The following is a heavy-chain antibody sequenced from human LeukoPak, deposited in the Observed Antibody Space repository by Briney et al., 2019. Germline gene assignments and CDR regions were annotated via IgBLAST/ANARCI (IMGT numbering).Heavy chain of an antibody. Sequence: GGSLRLSCAASGFTFSSYGMHWVRQAPGKGLEWEAFIRYDGSNKYYADSVKGRFTISRDNSKNTLYLQMNSLRAEDTAVYYCAKLHSSSWSLYYYYYMDVWGKGTTVTVSS. V-gene: IGHV3-30*02. CDR3: AKLHSSSWSLYYYYYMDV. CDR2: IRYDGSNK. J-gene: IGHJ6*03. D-gene: IGHD6-13*01. CDR1: GFTFSSYG.